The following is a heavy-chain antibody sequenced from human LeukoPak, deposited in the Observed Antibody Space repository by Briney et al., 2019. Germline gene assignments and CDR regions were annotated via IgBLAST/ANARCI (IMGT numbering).Heavy chain of an antibody. Sequence: ASVKVSCKASGYTFTSYGISWVRQAPGQGLEGMGWISAYNGNTNYAQKLQGRVTMTTDTSTSTAYMELRSLRSDDTAVYYCARGRITILGVVPPFDIWGQGTMVTVSS. CDR2: ISAYNGNT. V-gene: IGHV1-18*01. CDR1: GYTFTSYG. J-gene: IGHJ3*02. CDR3: ARGRITILGVVPPFDI. D-gene: IGHD3-3*01.